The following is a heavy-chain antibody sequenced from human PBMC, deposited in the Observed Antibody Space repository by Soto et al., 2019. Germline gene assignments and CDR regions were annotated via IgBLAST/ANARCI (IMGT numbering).Heavy chain of an antibody. CDR1: GYTFTSYG. CDR3: ARERIYSVTYSFDY. J-gene: IGHJ4*02. V-gene: IGHV1-18*01. Sequence: ASVKVSCKASGYTFTSYGISWVRQAPGQGLEWMGWISAYNGNTNYAQKLQGRVTMTTDTSTSTAYMELRSLRSDDTAVYYCARERIYSVTYSFDYWGQGTLVTSPQ. D-gene: IGHD4-4*01. CDR2: ISAYNGNT.